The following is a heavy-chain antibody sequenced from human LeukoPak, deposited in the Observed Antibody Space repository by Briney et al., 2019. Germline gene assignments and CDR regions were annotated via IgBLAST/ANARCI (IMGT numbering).Heavy chain of an antibody. D-gene: IGHD3-22*01. CDR2: ISYDGSNK. CDR3: AKAQTYYYDSSGYYRSYYYYGMDV. CDR1: GFTFSSYG. V-gene: IGHV3-30*18. Sequence: PGGSLRLSCAASGFTFSSYGMHWVRQAPGKGLEWVAVISYDGSNKYYADSVKGRFTISRDNSKNTLYLQMNSLRAEDTAVYYCAKAQTYYYDSSGYYRSYYYYGMDVWGQGTTVTVSS. J-gene: IGHJ6*02.